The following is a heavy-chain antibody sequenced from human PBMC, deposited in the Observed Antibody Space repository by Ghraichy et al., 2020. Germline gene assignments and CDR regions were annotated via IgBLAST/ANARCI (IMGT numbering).Heavy chain of an antibody. J-gene: IGHJ1*01. Sequence: SETLSLTCAVYDGSFSGFYWTWIRQPPGKGLEWIGEINHGGSANYNPSLKSRVTISVDTSKNQFSLNLSSVTAADTAVYYCARPYCSGGSCYHKYFQHWGQGNLVTVSS. CDR1: DGSFSGFY. CDR2: INHGGSA. CDR3: ARPYCSGGSCYHKYFQH. D-gene: IGHD2-15*01. V-gene: IGHV4-34*01.